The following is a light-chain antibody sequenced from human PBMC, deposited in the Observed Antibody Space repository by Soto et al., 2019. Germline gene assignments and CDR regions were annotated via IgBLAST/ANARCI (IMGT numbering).Light chain of an antibody. CDR2: GAS. CDR1: QSVTNN. J-gene: IGKJ2*01. V-gene: IGKV3-15*01. CDR3: QQYKNWYT. Sequence: ETVMAQSPATLSVSPGERATLPCRASQSVTNNLAWYQQKPGQAPRLLIQGASTRATGVPARFSGSGSGTEFTLTISSLQSEDFAVYYCQQYKNWYTFGQGTKLEIK.